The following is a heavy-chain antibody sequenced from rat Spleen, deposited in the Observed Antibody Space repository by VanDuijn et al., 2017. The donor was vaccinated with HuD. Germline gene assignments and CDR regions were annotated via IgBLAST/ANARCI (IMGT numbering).Heavy chain of an antibody. D-gene: IGHD5-1*01. CDR2: INSAGST. V-gene: IGHV3-3*01. CDR1: GYSITSSYR. J-gene: IGHJ2*01. Sequence: EVQLQESGPGLVKPSQSLSLTCSVTGYSITSSYRWNWIRKFPGNKLEWMGYINSAGSTNYNPSPKSRISITRDTSNNQFFLKVNSVTTEDTATYYCARGTGSYFDYWGQGVMVTVSS. CDR3: ARGTGSYFDY.